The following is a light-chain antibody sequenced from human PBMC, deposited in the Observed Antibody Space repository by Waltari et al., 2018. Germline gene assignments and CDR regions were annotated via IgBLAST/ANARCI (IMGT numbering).Light chain of an antibody. V-gene: IGKV1-39*01. CDR3: QQSYTISGRT. CDR1: QSISTY. CDR2: AAS. J-gene: IGKJ1*01. Sequence: DIQMTQSPSSLSASVVDRVTITCRASQSISTYFNWYQQKPGKAPKLLIYAASSLQSGVPSRFSGSGSGTDFTLTISSLQPEDFATYYCQQSYTISGRTFGQGTKVEIK.